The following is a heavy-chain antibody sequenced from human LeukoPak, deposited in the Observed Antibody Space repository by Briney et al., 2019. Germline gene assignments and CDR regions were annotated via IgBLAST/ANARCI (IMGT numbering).Heavy chain of an antibody. CDR2: TYYRSKWCN. CDR3: ARERGDSSGYYWSYYFDY. CDR1: GDSVSSNSAA. V-gene: IGHV6-1*01. D-gene: IGHD3-22*01. J-gene: IGHJ4*02. Sequence: SQTHSLTCALSGDSVSSNSAAWNWIRQSPSRGLEWLGRTYYRSKWCNDYAVSVKSRITINPDTSKNQFSLQLNSVTPEDTAVYYCARERGDSSGYYWSYYFDYWGQGTLVTVSS.